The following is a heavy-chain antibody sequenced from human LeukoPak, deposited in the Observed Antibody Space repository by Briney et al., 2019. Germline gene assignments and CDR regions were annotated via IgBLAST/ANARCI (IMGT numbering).Heavy chain of an antibody. CDR2: INGDGGST. CDR3: ARDRATAMFDY. Sequence: GGSLRLSCAASGFTFSTYSMHWVRQAPGKGLVWVSRINGDGGSTTYADSVKGRFTISRDNAKNTLYLQMNSLRAEDTAVYYCARDRATAMFDYWAQGTLVTVPS. J-gene: IGHJ4*02. D-gene: IGHD5-18*01. V-gene: IGHV3-74*01. CDR1: GFTFSTYS.